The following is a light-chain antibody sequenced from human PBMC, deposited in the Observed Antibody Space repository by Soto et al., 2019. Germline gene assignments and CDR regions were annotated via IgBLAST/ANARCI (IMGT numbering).Light chain of an antibody. CDR2: SNN. CDR3: AAWDDSLNAL. V-gene: IGLV1-44*01. Sequence: QSVLTQPPSASGTPGQRVTISCSGSSSNIGSNTVNWYQQLPGTAPKLLIYSNNQRPSGVPDRFSGSKSGTSASLAISGLQSEDEAEYYCAAWDDSLNALFGGGTKVTVL. CDR1: SSNIGSNT. J-gene: IGLJ2*01.